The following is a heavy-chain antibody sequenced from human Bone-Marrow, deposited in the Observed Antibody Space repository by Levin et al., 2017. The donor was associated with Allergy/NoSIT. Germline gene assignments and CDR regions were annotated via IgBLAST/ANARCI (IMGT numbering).Heavy chain of an antibody. CDR2: ISYDGSNK. CDR1: GFTFSSYA. Sequence: PGGSLRLSCAASGFTFSSYAMHWVRQAPGKGLEWVAVISYDGSNKYYADSVKGRFTISRDNSKNTLYLQMNSLRAEDTAVYYCAHQGDAFDIWGQGTMVTVSS. J-gene: IGHJ3*02. CDR3: AHQGDAFDI. V-gene: IGHV3-30*04.